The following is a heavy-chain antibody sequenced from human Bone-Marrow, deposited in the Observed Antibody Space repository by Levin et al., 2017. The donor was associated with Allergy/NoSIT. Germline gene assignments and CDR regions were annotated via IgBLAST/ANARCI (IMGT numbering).Heavy chain of an antibody. J-gene: IGHJ6*02. CDR1: TYRFSDYL. D-gene: IGHD5-12*01. CDR3: ARGVPTIGMDV. Sequence: GASVKVSCKGSTYRFSDYLMHWVRQAPGQGREWMGRSNPDTGGINYAQKFQGRVTMTRDTSITTVYMELNSLTSDDTAVSFCARGVPTIGMDVWGQGTTIIVSS. CDR2: SNPDTGGI. V-gene: IGHV1-2*06.